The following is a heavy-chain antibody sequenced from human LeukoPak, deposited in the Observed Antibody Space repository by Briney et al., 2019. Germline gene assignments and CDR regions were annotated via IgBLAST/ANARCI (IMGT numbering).Heavy chain of an antibody. CDR3: ANPYSRGWYP. CDR1: GFTFSSYA. J-gene: IGHJ5*02. D-gene: IGHD6-19*01. V-gene: IGHV3-23*01. CDR2: ISGSGGST. Sequence: YPGGSLRLSCAASGFTFSSYAISWVRQAPGKGLEWVSAISGSGGSTYYADYVKGRLTIYRDNSKNTQYLQMNSLRAEDTAVYYCANPYSRGWYPWGQGPLVTVPS.